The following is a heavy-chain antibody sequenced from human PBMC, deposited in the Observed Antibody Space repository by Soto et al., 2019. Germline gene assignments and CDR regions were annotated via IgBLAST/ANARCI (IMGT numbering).Heavy chain of an antibody. Sequence: GESLKISCKGSGYSFTNYWIGWVRQMPGKGLEWMGIIYPGDSDTRYSPSFQGQVTISADKSISTAYLQWSSLKASDTAMYYCVGPKRVLLWWSYDYWGQGTLVTVSS. V-gene: IGHV5-51*01. D-gene: IGHD3-10*01. J-gene: IGHJ4*02. CDR2: IYPGDSDT. CDR3: VGPKRVLLWWSYDY. CDR1: GYSFTNYW.